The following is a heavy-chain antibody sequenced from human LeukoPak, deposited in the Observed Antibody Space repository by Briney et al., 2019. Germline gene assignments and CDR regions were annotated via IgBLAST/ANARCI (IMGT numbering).Heavy chain of an antibody. V-gene: IGHV3-30*03. Sequence: GGSLRLSCAASGFTFSSYGMHWVRQAPGKGLEWVAVISYDGSNKYYADSVKGRFTISRDNSKNTLYLQMNSLRAEDTAVYYCARVNVSYYMDVWGKGTTVTISS. CDR3: ARVNVSYYMDV. CDR1: GFTFSSYG. CDR2: ISYDGSNK. J-gene: IGHJ6*03.